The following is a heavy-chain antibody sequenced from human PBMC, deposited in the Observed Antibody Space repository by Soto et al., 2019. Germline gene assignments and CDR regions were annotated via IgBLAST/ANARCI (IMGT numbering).Heavy chain of an antibody. Sequence: GGSLRLSCAASGFTFSSYSMNWVRQAPGKGLEWVSSISSSSSYIYYADSVKGRFTISRDNAKNSLYLQMNSLRAEDTAVYYCARAHLLNDYGDAYYYYYGMEVWGQGTTVTVSS. CDR1: GFTFSSYS. CDR2: ISSSSSYI. CDR3: ARAHLLNDYGDAYYYYYGMEV. J-gene: IGHJ6*02. V-gene: IGHV3-21*01. D-gene: IGHD4-17*01.